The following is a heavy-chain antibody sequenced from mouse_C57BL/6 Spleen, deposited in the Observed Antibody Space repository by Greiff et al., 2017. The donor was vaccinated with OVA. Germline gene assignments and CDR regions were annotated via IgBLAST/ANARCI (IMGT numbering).Heavy chain of an antibody. CDR1: GYTFTSYW. D-gene: IGHD2-1*01. J-gene: IGHJ4*01. CDR2: INPSNGGT. CDR3: AREGLLNYAMDY. V-gene: IGHV1-53*01. Sequence: QVHVKQPGTELVKPGASVKLSCKASGYTFTSYWMHWVKQRPGQGLEWIGNINPSNGGTNYNEKFKSKATLTVDKSSSTAYMQLSSLTSEDSAVYYCAREGLLNYAMDYWGQGTSVTVSS.